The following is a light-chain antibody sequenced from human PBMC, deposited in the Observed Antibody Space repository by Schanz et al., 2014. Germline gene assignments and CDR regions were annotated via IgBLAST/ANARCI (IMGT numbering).Light chain of an antibody. J-gene: IGLJ2*01. CDR2: QDR. V-gene: IGLV3-1*01. CDR1: NLGDYH. Sequence: SYELTQPPSVSVSPGQTATITCSGDNLGDYHAYWYQQKPGQSPVLVIYQDRKRPSGIPERFSGSNSGNTATLTISGTQAMDEADYYCQAWDSSTAVFGGGTKLTVL. CDR3: QAWDSSTAV.